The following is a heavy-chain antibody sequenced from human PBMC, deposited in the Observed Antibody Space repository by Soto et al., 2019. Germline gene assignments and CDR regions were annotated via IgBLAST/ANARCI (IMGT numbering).Heavy chain of an antibody. CDR1: GGSFSGYY. CDR2: INHSGST. V-gene: IGHV4-34*01. Sequence: SETLSLTCAVYGGSFSGYYWSWIRQPPGKGLEWIGEINHSGSTNYNPSLKSRVTISVDTSKNQFSLKLSSVTAADTAVYYCARGKLSDYVWGSYRYHFDYWGQGTVVTVSS. D-gene: IGHD3-16*02. J-gene: IGHJ4*02. CDR3: ARGKLSDYVWGSYRYHFDY.